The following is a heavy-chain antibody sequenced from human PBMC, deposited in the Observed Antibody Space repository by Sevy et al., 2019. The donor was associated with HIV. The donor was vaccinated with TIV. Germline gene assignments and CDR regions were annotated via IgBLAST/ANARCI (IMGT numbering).Heavy chain of an antibody. J-gene: IGHJ6*02. V-gene: IGHV1-2*02. CDR3: ASGFQSSSSTYGMDV. CDR1: GYTFTGYY. D-gene: IGHD6-6*01. Sequence: ASVKVSCKASGYTFTGYYMHWVRQAPGQGLEWMGWINPNSGGTNYAQKFQGRVTMTRDTSISTAYMELSRLRSDDTAVYYCASGFQSSSSTYGMDVWGQGTTVTVSS. CDR2: INPNSGGT.